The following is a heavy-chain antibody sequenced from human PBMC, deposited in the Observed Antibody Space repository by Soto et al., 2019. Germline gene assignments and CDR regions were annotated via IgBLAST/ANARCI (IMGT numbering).Heavy chain of an antibody. CDR3: ARDLGLVAAGRGYYYYYGMDV. Sequence: LRLSCAPSGFSLSSYWMSWVRQAPGKGLEWVANIKQDGGGKYYVDSVKGRFTISRDNARNLLYLQMNSLRAEDTAVYYCARDLGLVAAGRGYYYYYGMDVWGQGTTVTVSS. CDR1: GFSLSSYW. D-gene: IGHD6-13*01. CDR2: IKQDGGGK. V-gene: IGHV3-7*03. J-gene: IGHJ6*02.